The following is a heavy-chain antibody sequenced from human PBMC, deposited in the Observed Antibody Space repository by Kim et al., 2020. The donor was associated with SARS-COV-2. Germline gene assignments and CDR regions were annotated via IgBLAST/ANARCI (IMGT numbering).Heavy chain of an antibody. D-gene: IGHD3-10*01. CDR1: GFTFSSYG. V-gene: IGHV3-30*18. J-gene: IGHJ4*02. Sequence: GGSLRLSCAASGFTFSSYGMHWVRQAPGKGLEWVAVISYDGSNKYYADSVKGRFTISRDNSKNTLYLQMNSLRAEDTAVYYCAKVHYGSGPFDYWGQGTLVTVSS. CDR2: ISYDGSNK. CDR3: AKVHYGSGPFDY.